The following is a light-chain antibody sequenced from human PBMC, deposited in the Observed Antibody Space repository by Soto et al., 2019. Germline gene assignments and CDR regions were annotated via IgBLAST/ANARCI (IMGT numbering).Light chain of an antibody. CDR3: SSYTSSTDYV. Sequence: QSVLTQPPSASESPGQSVTISCTGTSSDVGGYNYVSWYQQHPGKAPKLIIYEVTNRPSGVSNRFSGSKSGDTASLTISGLRAEDEADYYCSSYTSSTDYVFGTGTKLTVL. J-gene: IGLJ1*01. V-gene: IGLV2-14*01. CDR2: EVT. CDR1: SSDVGGYNY.